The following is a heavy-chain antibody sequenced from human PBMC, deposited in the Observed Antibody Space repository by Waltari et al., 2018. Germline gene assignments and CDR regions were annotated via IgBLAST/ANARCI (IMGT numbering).Heavy chain of an antibody. J-gene: IGHJ4*02. CDR2: IIPSVGAA. CDR1: GGTFSSYA. D-gene: IGHD2-8*01. CDR3: ARGKWRQSLDSFDY. Sequence: QVQLVQSGAGVKKPGSSVKVSCKASGGTFSSYAISWVRQAPGQGREWMGGIIPSVGAANYAENVKGRVTITGDESTSMAYMELSSLRSEDTAVYYCARGKWRQSLDSFDYWGQGTLVTVSS. V-gene: IGHV1-69*12.